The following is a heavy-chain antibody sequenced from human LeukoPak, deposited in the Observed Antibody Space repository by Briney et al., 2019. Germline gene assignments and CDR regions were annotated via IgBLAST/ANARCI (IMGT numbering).Heavy chain of an antibody. Sequence: GGSLRLSCAASGFTVSSNYMSWVRQAPGKGLEWVSVIYSGGSTYYADSVKGRFTISRDNSKNTLYLQMNSLRAEDTAVYYCARDQQQLVRAYYYYMDVWGKGTTVTVSS. D-gene: IGHD6-13*01. CDR1: GFTVSSNY. CDR3: ARDQQQLVRAYYYYMDV. CDR2: IYSGGST. J-gene: IGHJ6*03. V-gene: IGHV3-53*01.